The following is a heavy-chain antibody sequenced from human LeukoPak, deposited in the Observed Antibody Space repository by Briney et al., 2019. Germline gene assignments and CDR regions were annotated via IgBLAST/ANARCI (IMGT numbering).Heavy chain of an antibody. CDR2: VYYSGST. Sequence: SETLSLTCTVSGGSISSSSYYWGWIRQPPGKGLEWIGSVYYSGSTYYNPSLKSRVTISVDTSKNQFSLKLSSVTAADTAVYYCARVNWAYYFDYWGQGTLVTVSS. CDR3: ARVNWAYYFDY. V-gene: IGHV4-39*07. CDR1: GGSISSSSYY. J-gene: IGHJ4*02. D-gene: IGHD7-27*01.